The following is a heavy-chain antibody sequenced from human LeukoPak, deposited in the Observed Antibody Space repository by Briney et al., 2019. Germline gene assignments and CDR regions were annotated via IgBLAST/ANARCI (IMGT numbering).Heavy chain of an antibody. CDR1: GFTFSSYA. CDR2: ISGSGGST. Sequence: PGGSLRLSCAASGFTFSSYAMSWGRQVPGKGLEWVSAISGSGGSTYYADSVKGRFTLSRDNSKNTLYLQMNSLRAEDTAVYYCARRDDYNYHYYYMDVWGKGTTVTVSS. CDR3: ARRDDYNYHYYYMDV. V-gene: IGHV3-23*01. J-gene: IGHJ6*03. D-gene: IGHD5-24*01.